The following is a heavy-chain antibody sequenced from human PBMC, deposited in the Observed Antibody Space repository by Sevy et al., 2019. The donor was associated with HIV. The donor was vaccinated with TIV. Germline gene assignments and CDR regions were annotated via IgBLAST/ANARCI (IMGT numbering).Heavy chain of an antibody. CDR3: AGATGLKVGIDFGTLDI. Sequence: GESLKISCKGSGYSFTAYWIDWVRQVPGKGLEWMGTIYPGDSETRYSPSVQGQVTISADKSLTTAYLQWSSLKASDTAVYYCAGATGLKVGIDFGTLDIWGQGTMVTVSS. V-gene: IGHV5-51*01. D-gene: IGHD4-17*01. CDR2: IYPGDSET. CDR1: GYSFTAYW. J-gene: IGHJ3*02.